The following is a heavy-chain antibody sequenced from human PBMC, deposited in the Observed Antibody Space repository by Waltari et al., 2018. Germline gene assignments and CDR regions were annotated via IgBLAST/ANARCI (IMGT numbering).Heavy chain of an antibody. D-gene: IGHD2-2*01. Sequence: QVQLVQSGAEVKKPGASVKVSCKASGYTFPRYAMHWVRQAPGQRLDWMGWINAGNGNTKYSQKFQGRVTITRDTSASTAYMELSSLRSEDTAVYYCARLGGYQLLSGDYWGQGTLVTVSS. CDR2: INAGNGNT. CDR1: GYTFPRYA. CDR3: ARLGGYQLLSGDY. V-gene: IGHV1-3*01. J-gene: IGHJ4*02.